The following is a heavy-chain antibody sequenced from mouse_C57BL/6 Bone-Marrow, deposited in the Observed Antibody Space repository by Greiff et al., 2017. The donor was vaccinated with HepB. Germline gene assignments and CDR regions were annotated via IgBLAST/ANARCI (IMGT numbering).Heavy chain of an antibody. CDR3: ARWGTTVVGDY. CDR1: GFTFSDYY. J-gene: IGHJ2*01. D-gene: IGHD1-1*01. Sequence: EVKLVESEGGLVQPGSSMKLSCTASGFTFSDYYMAWVRQVPEKGLEWVANINYDGSSTYYLDSLKSRFIISRDNAKNILYLQMSSLKSEDTATYYCARWGTTVVGDYWGQGTTLTVSS. CDR2: INYDGSST. V-gene: IGHV5-16*01.